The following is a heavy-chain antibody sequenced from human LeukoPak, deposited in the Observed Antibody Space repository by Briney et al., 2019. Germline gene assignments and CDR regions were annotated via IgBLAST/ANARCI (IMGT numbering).Heavy chain of an antibody. D-gene: IGHD1-1*01. CDR3: ATRTRKTAAFDY. CDR2: FDPEDGET. J-gene: IGHJ4*02. V-gene: IGHV1-24*01. CDR1: GYTLTELS. Sequence: ASVKVSCKVSGYTLTELSIHWVRQAPGKGLEWMGGFDPEDGETIYAQKFQGRVTMTEDTSTDTAYMELSSLRSEDTAVYYCATRTRKTAAFDYWGQGTLVTVSS.